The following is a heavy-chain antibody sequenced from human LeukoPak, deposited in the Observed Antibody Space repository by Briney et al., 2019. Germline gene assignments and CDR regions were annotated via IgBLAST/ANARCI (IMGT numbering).Heavy chain of an antibody. CDR2: IYSGGST. D-gene: IGHD2-15*01. Sequence: GGSLRLSCAASGFTVSSNYMSWVRQAPGKGLEWVSIIYSGGSTYYADSVKGRFTISRDNSRNTLNLQINSLRAEDTAVYYCARFRCGGGSCYADYWGQGTLVTASS. J-gene: IGHJ4*02. V-gene: IGHV3-53*01. CDR3: ARFRCGGGSCYADY. CDR1: GFTVSSNY.